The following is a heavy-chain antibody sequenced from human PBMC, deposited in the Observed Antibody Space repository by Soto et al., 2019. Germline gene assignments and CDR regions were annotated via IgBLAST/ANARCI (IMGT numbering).Heavy chain of an antibody. CDR1: GFAFSSYA. CDR3: ARDYLGAFDI. J-gene: IGHJ3*02. V-gene: IGHV3-30-3*01. CDR2: ISYDGSNK. Sequence: GGSLRLSCAASGFAFSSYAMHWVRQAPGKGLEWVAVISYDGSNKYYADSVKGRFTISRDNSKNTLYLQMNSLRAEDTAVYYCARDYLGAFDIWGQGTMVTVSS.